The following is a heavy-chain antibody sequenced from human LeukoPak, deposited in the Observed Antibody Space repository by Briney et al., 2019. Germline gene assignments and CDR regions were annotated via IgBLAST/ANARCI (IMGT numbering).Heavy chain of an antibody. V-gene: IGHV4-39*01. CDR2: IYYSGST. CDR3: ARHPDDIVVVPAAIGFDY. D-gene: IGHD2-2*02. J-gene: IGHJ4*02. Sequence: PSETLSLTCTVSGGSISSSSYYWGWIRQPPGKGLEWIGSIYYSGSTYYNPSLKSRVTISVDTSKNQFSLKLSSVTAADTAVYYCARHPDDIVVVPAAIGFDYWGQGTLVTVSS. CDR1: GGSISSSSYY.